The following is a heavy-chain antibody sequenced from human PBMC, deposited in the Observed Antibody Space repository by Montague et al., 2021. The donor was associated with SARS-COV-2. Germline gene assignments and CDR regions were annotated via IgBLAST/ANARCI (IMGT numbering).Heavy chain of an antibody. D-gene: IGHD2-15*01. Sequence: SETLSLTCTVSGGSISSSSYYWGWIRQPPGKGLEWIGSIYYSGRTYYNPSLKSRVTISVDTSKNQFSLKLSSVTAADTAVYYCARHRIYCSGGSCYSVWFDPWGQGTLVTVSS. J-gene: IGHJ5*02. V-gene: IGHV4-39*01. CDR1: GGSISSSSYY. CDR3: ARHRIYCSGGSCYSVWFDP. CDR2: IYYSGRT.